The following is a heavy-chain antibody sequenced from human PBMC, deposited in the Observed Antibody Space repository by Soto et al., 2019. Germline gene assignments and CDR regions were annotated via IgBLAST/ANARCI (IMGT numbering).Heavy chain of an antibody. J-gene: IGHJ4*02. CDR3: ARDRFGQAEGFLQN. Sequence: QPGGSLRLSCAASGFTFSGYGMHWVRQAPGKGLECVASISYDGSNKNNADSVQGRFTISRDNSNNTVYLQMNSLRPEDTAMYYCARDRFGQAEGFLQNWGQGTLVTVSS. CDR2: ISYDGSNK. CDR1: GFTFSGYG. V-gene: IGHV3-30-3*01. D-gene: IGHD3-16*01.